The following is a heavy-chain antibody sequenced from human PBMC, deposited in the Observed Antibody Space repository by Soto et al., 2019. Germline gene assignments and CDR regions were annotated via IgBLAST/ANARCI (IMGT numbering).Heavy chain of an antibody. V-gene: IGHV3-30-3*01. CDR3: ARDPEMATILLDY. D-gene: IGHD5-12*01. J-gene: IGHJ4*02. Sequence: GGSLRLSCAASVFTFGSYAMHWVRQAPGKGLEWVAVISYDGSNKYYADSVKGRFTISRDNSKNTLYLQMNSLRAEDTAVYYCARDPEMATILLDYWGQGTLVTVSS. CDR2: ISYDGSNK. CDR1: VFTFGSYA.